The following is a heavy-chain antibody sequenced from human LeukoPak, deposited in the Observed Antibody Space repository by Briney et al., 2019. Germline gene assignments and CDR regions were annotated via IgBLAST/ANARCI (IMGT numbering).Heavy chain of an antibody. V-gene: IGHV1-69*05. CDR2: IIPIFGTA. CDR1: GXXFSXXA. D-gene: IGHD1-1*01. Sequence: SGXXFSXXAXSWVXXAXGQGLXWMGGIIPIFGTANYAQKFQGRVTITTDESTSTAYMELSSLRSEDTAVYYCARGRLQHIDYWGQGTLVTVSS. J-gene: IGHJ4*02. CDR3: ARGRLQHIDY.